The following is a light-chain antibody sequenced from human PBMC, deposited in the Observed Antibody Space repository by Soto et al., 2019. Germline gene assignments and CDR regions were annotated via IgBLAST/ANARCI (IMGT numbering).Light chain of an antibody. CDR1: QDIIVY. CDR2: DAS. Sequence: DIQMTQSLSSLFASVGDRVTITCQATQDIIVYLNWYQQKPGKAPKTLIYDASNLEIGVPSRFSGSESGTHFTFPLSRLENEDNGTYYCQTSGIPPITGSRGTRLEIK. V-gene: IGKV1-33*01. CDR3: QTSGIPPIT. J-gene: IGKJ5*01.